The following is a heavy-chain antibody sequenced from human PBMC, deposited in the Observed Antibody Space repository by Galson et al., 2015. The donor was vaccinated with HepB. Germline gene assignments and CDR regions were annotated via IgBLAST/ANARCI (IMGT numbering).Heavy chain of an antibody. CDR2: ISSSSTYI. CDR1: GFTFSNYP. V-gene: IGHV3-21*06. CDR3: ARNVRGDFWNGYGMDV. D-gene: IGHD3-3*01. J-gene: IGHJ6*02. Sequence: SLRLSCAASGFTFSNYPMNWVRQAPGKGLEWVSSISSSSTYIKYADSMKGRFTISRDNGKNSLYLQMNSLRAEDTAVYYCARNVRGDFWNGYGMDVWGQGTTVTVSS.